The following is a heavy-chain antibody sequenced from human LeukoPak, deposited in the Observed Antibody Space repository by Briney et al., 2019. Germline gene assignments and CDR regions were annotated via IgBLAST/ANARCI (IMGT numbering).Heavy chain of an antibody. D-gene: IGHD6-13*01. CDR1: GFTFSSYE. Sequence: GGSLRLSCAASGFTFSSYEMNWVRQAPGKGLEWVSYISSSGSTIYYADSVKGRFTISRDNAKNSLYLQMNSLRAEDTAVYYCARGAPLAAAGSYYYYYMDVWGKGTTVTVSS. J-gene: IGHJ6*03. CDR2: ISSSGSTI. V-gene: IGHV3-48*03. CDR3: ARGAPLAAAGSYYYYYMDV.